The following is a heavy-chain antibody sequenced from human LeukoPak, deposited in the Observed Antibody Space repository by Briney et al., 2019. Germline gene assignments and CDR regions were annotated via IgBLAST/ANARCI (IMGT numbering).Heavy chain of an antibody. CDR1: GFDFRSYS. D-gene: IGHD3-9*01. V-gene: IGHV3-23*01. Sequence: GGSLRLSCAASGFDFRSYSMNWVRQAPGKGLEWVSAISGGSGSTYYADSVKGRFTISRDNSKNILYLQMSSLRAEDTAVYYCARDPFILTNYGLNWFDPWGQGTLVTVSS. CDR3: ARDPFILTNYGLNWFDP. CDR2: ISGGSGST. J-gene: IGHJ5*02.